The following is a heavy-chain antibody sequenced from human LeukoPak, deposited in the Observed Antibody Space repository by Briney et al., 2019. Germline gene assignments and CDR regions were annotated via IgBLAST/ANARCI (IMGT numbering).Heavy chain of an antibody. CDR2: IYHSGST. CDR3: ARDGGSSWYSRYYFDY. CDR1: GGSIYISNYF. Sequence: PSETLSLTCTVSGGSIYISNYFWAWIRQPPGKGLEWIGYIYHSGSTNYNPSLKSRVTISVDKSKNQFSLKLSSVTAADTAVYYCARDGGSSWYSRYYFDYWGQGTLVTVSS. V-gene: IGHV4-39*07. D-gene: IGHD6-13*01. J-gene: IGHJ4*02.